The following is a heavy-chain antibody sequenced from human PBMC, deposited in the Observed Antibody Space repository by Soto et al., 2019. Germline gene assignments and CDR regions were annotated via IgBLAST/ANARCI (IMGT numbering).Heavy chain of an antibody. V-gene: IGHV1-69*01. J-gene: IGHJ4*02. D-gene: IGHD7-27*01. CDR2: IIPIFGAS. CDR3: ARDGDGNSLAY. CDR1: GGTFTTYT. Sequence: QVQLVQSGPEVKKPGSSVKVSCKSSGGTFTTYTFSWVRQAPGQGLEWMAGIIPIFGASKSAQKYQDRVAITTDESTRTMYMELSSLRSDDTAVYYCARDGDGNSLAYWGQGTLVTVSS.